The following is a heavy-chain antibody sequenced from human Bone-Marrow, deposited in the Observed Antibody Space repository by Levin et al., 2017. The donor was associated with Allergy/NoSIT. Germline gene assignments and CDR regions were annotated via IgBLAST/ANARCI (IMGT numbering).Heavy chain of an antibody. CDR2: ISAYNGNT. D-gene: IGHD2-2*01. Sequence: ASVKVSCKASGYTFTSYGISWVRQAPGQGLEWMGWISAYNGNTNYAQKLQGRVTMTTDTSTSTAYMELRSLRSDDTAVYYCAREGYCSSTSCYWGANYYYYGMDVWGQGTTVTVSS. CDR1: GYTFTSYG. J-gene: IGHJ6*02. CDR3: AREGYCSSTSCYWGANYYYYGMDV. V-gene: IGHV1-18*01.